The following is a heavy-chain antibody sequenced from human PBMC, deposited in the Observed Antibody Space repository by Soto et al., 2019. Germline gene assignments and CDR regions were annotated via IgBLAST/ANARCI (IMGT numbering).Heavy chain of an antibody. D-gene: IGHD6-25*01. J-gene: IGHJ3*02. Sequence: QVQLVQSGAEVKKPGSSVKVSCKASGGTFSSYAISWVRQAPGQGLEWMGGIIPIFGTANYAQKFQGRVTITADESTSTAYMELGSVRSEDTAVYYCANPGYSIGWQNDAFHIWGQGTMVTVSS. CDR1: GGTFSSYA. CDR3: ANPGYSIGWQNDAFHI. CDR2: IIPIFGTA. V-gene: IGHV1-69*01.